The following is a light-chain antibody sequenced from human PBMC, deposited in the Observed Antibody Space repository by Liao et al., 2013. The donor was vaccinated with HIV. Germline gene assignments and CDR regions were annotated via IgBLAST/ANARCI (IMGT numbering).Light chain of an antibody. CDR3: QLWDRSSAHPCV. J-gene: IGLJ1*01. Sequence: SFELTQPPSVSVSPGQTASVTCSGDELGNKNICWYQQRPGQSPVLVISEDDKRPSGIPERFSGSNSGNTATLTISGAQAMDEADYYCQLWDRSSAHPCVFGPGTKVTVL. CDR2: EDD. V-gene: IGLV3-1*01. CDR1: ELGNKN.